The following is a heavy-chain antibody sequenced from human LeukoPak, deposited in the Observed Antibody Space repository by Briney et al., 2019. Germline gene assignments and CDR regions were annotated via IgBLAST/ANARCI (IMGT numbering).Heavy chain of an antibody. CDR3: ARDFGSGSYPY. CDR1: GFTFSSYS. Sequence: GGSLRLSCAASGFTFSSYSMNWVRQAPGKGLEWVPSISSRSSYIYYADSVKGRFTISRDNAKNSLYLQMNSLRAEDTAVYYCARDFGSGSYPYWGQGTLVTVSS. V-gene: IGHV3-21*01. J-gene: IGHJ4*02. D-gene: IGHD3-10*01. CDR2: ISSRSSYI.